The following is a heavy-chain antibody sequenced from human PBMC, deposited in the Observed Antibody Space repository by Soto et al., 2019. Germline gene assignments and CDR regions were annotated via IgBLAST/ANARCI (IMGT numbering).Heavy chain of an antibody. J-gene: IGHJ4*02. CDR2: ISSNSKII. D-gene: IGHD1-26*01. V-gene: IGHV3-48*02. Sequence: EVPLVESGGGLVPHGGSMRRSGVAAGFTFSSYSMNWDRQAPGKGLEWVSYISSNSKIIHYAGSVKGRFTISRDNDKNSLYLQLNSLTDEDTAVYYGARDFAWALDYWGQGTLLTVSP. CDR3: ARDFAWALDY. CDR1: GFTFSSYS.